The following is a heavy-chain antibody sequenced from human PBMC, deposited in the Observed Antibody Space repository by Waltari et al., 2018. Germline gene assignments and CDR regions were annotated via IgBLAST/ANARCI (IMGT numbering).Heavy chain of an antibody. D-gene: IGHD3-22*01. CDR3: ARDRYYDSSGARPGDYYYGMDV. CDR2: ISSSGSTI. V-gene: IGHV3-48*01. CDR1: GFTFSSYS. J-gene: IGHJ6*02. Sequence: EVQLVESGGGLVQPGGSLRLSCAASGFTFSSYSMNWVRQAPGKGLEWVSYISSSGSTIYYADSVQGRFTISRDNAKNSLYLQMNSLRAEDTAVYYCARDRYYDSSGARPGDYYYGMDVWGQGTTVTVSS.